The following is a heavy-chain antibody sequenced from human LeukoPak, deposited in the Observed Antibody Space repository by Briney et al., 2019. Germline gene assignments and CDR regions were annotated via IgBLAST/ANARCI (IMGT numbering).Heavy chain of an antibody. CDR1: GGTFSNYG. J-gene: IGHJ4*02. CDR3: ARGAEMATAPFDY. V-gene: IGHV1-69*04. Sequence: SVKVSCKASGGTFSNYGISWVRQAPGQGLEWMGRIIPIIGIANYAQKFQGRVTITADESTSTAYMELSSLRSEDTAVYYCARGAEMATAPFDYWGQGTLVTVSS. D-gene: IGHD5-24*01. CDR2: IIPIIGIA.